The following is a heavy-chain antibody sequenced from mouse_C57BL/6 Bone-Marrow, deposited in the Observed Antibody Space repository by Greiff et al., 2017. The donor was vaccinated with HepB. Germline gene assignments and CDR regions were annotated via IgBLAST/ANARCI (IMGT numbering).Heavy chain of an antibody. J-gene: IGHJ3*01. V-gene: IGHV1-64*01. CDR2: IHPNSGST. CDR1: GYTFTSYW. CDR3: ARKMDGYDWFAY. Sequence: QVQLQQPGAELVKPGASVKLSCKASGYTFTSYWMHWVKQRPGQGLEWIGMIHPNSGSTNYNEKFKSKATLTVDKSSSTAYMQLSSLTSEDSAVYYCARKMDGYDWFAYWGQGTLVTVSA. D-gene: IGHD2-2*01.